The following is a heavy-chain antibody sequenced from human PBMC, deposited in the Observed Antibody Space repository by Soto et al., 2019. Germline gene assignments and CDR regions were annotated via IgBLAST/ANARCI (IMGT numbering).Heavy chain of an antibody. CDR3: ARMASFGTLNWFDP. Sequence: GASVKVSCKASGYTLINYDISWVRQATGQGLEWMGWMNPGSGKTGYANKFQGRVTMTRDASTSTAHLELSSLTSEDTAVYYCARMASFGTLNWFDPWGQGTLVTVSS. V-gene: IGHV1-8*02. D-gene: IGHD3-16*01. CDR1: GYTLINYD. J-gene: IGHJ5*02. CDR2: MNPGSGKT.